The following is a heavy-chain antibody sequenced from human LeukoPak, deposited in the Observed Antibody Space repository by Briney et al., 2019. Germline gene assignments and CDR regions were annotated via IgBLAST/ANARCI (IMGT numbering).Heavy chain of an antibody. V-gene: IGHV4-39*07. CDR3: ARPMVRGVIKLGFDP. CDR2: INHSGST. Sequence: SQTLSLTCTVSGGSISSGSYYWSWIRQPPGKGLEWIGEINHSGSTNYNPSLKSRVTISVDTSKNQFSLKLSSVTAADTAVYYCARPMVRGVIKLGFDPWGQGTLVAVSS. J-gene: IGHJ5*02. D-gene: IGHD3-10*01. CDR1: GGSISSGSYY.